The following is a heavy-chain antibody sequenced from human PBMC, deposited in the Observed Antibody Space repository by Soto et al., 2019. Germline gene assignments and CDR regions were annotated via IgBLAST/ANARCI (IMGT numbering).Heavy chain of an antibody. CDR3: ARTGERGIWGYYGDY. D-gene: IGHD7-27*01. CDR1: GGSISSGGYY. V-gene: IGHV4-31*03. CDR2: IYYSGST. Sequence: QVQLQESGPGLVKPSQTLSLTCTVSGGSISSGGYYWSWIRQHPGKGLEWIGYIYYSGSTHYNPPLKSRVTKSVDTTKNTFPLKRGTVTAADTAVYYRARTGERGIWGYYGDYWGQGTLVTVSS. J-gene: IGHJ4*02.